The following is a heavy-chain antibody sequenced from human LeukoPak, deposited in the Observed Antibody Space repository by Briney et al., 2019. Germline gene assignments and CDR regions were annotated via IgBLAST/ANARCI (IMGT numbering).Heavy chain of an antibody. J-gene: IGHJ4*02. CDR2: ISSSGSTI. V-gene: IGHV3-48*04. CDR1: GFTFSSYA. D-gene: IGHD3-22*01. CDR3: ARHDSSGYYHY. Sequence: GGSLRLSCAASGFTFSSYAMSWVRQAPGKGLEWVSYISSSGSTIYYADSVKGRFTISRDNAKNSLYLQMNSLRAEDTAVYYCARHDSSGYYHYWGQGTLVTVSS.